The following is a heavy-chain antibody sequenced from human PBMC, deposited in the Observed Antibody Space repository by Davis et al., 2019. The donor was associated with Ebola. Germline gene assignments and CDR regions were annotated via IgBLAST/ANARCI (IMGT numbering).Heavy chain of an antibody. CDR1: GIGFSGYA. V-gene: IGHV3-30*04. CDR3: ARHINWAFDY. CDR2: IGYDGSAK. D-gene: IGHD1-1*01. J-gene: IGHJ4*02. Sequence: PGGSLRLSCTASGIGFSGYAMHWVRQAPGKGLEWVAVIGYDGSAKHYADSVNGRFTISRDTSTNTVFLHMDSLRPEDTAVYYCARHINWAFDYWGQGTLVTVSS.